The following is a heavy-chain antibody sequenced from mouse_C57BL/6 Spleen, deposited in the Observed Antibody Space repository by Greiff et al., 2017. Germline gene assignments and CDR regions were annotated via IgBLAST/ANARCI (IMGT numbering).Heavy chain of an antibody. V-gene: IGHV1-53*01. J-gene: IGHJ2*01. D-gene: IGHD3-2*02. Sequence: QVQLQQPGTELVKPGASVKLSCKASGYTFTSYWMHWVKQRPGQGLEWIGNINPSNGGTNYNEKFKSKATLTVDTSSSTAYMQLSSLTSEDSAVYYWAREEGDSSGYHRGQGTTLTVSS. CDR2: INPSNGGT. CDR3: AREEGDSSGYH. CDR1: GYTFTSYW.